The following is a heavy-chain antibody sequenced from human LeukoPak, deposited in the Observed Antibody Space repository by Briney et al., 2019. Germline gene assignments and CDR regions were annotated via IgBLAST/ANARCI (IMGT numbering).Heavy chain of an antibody. D-gene: IGHD5-12*01. CDR1: GFTFSSYR. CDR3: ARDRSGYSGYDFFDY. Sequence: GGSLRLSCAASGFTFSSYRMNWVRQAPGKGLEWVSYISSSGSIIYYADSVKGRFTMSRDNAKNSLYLQMNSLRAEDTAVYYCARDRSGYSGYDFFDYWGQGTPVTVSS. CDR2: ISSSGSII. J-gene: IGHJ4*02. V-gene: IGHV3-48*04.